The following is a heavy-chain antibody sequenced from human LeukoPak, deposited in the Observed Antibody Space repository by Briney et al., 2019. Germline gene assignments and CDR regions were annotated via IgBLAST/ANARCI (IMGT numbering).Heavy chain of an antibody. D-gene: IGHD2-2*02. V-gene: IGHV4-30-2*01. CDR2: IYHSGNT. Sequence: SETLSLTCTVSGGSISSGGYYWSWIRQPPGKGLEWIGYIYHSGNTYYNPSLKSRVTISVDRSKNQFSLKLSSVTAADTAVYYCAVLGYCSTTTCYTGEWYFDLWGRGTLVTVSS. J-gene: IGHJ2*01. CDR1: GGSISSGGYY. CDR3: AVLGYCSTTTCYTGEWYFDL.